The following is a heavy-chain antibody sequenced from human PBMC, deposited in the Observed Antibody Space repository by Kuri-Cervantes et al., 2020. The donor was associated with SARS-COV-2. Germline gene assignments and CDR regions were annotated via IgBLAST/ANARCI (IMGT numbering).Heavy chain of an antibody. D-gene: IGHD3-3*01. CDR2: ISRSSSSI. CDR3: ARDPGAHGGDLYFDY. CDR1: GFTFSSYA. J-gene: IGHJ4*02. V-gene: IGHV3-48*02. Sequence: GESLKISCAASGFTFSSYAMSWVRQAPGKGLEWVSYISRSSSSIYYADSVEGRFTISRDNAKNSLYLQMHSLRDEDTAVYFCARDPGAHGGDLYFDYWGQGTLVTVSS.